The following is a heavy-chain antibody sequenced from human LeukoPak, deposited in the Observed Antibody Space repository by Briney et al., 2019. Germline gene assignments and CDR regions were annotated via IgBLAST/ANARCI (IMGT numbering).Heavy chain of an antibody. CDR3: ARDRGDGYNP. CDR2: IYYSGST. D-gene: IGHD5-24*01. J-gene: IGHJ5*02. V-gene: IGHV4-59*01. Sequence: SETLSLTCTVSGGSISSYYWSWIRQPPGMGLEWIGYIYYSGSTNYNPSLKSRVTISVDASKNQFSLKLSSVTAADTAVYYCARDRGDGYNPWGQGTLVTVSS. CDR1: GGSISSYY.